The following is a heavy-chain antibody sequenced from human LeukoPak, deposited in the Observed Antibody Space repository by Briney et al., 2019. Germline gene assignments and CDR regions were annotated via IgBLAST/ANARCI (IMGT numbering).Heavy chain of an antibody. CDR2: IIPIFGTA. CDR1: GGTFSSYA. Sequence: SVKVSCKASGGTFSSYAISWVRQAPGQGLEWMGRIIPIFGTANYAQKFQGRDTITTDESTSTAYMELSSLRSEDTAVYYCARGVVVAASLPWFDPWGQGTLVTVSS. V-gene: IGHV1-69*05. CDR3: ARGVVVAASLPWFDP. D-gene: IGHD2-15*01. J-gene: IGHJ5*02.